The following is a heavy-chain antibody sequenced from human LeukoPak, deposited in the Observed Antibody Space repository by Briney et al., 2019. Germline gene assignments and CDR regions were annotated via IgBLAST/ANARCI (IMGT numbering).Heavy chain of an antibody. CDR2: IYYSGST. CDR1: GGSLSSYY. D-gene: IGHD3-3*01. Sequence: PSETLSLTCTVSGGSLSSYYWSWIRQPPAKGLEGIGYIYYSGSTNYNPSLKSRVTISVDTSKNQFSLKLSSVTAADTAVYYCASSPAGDYDFWSGPYYFDYWGQGTLVTVSS. V-gene: IGHV4-59*01. CDR3: ASSPAGDYDFWSGPYYFDY. J-gene: IGHJ4*02.